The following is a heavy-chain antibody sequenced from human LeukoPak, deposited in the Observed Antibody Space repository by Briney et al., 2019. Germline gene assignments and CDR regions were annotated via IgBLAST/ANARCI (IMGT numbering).Heavy chain of an antibody. Sequence: PGGSLRLSCAASGFTFSSYSMHWVRQAPGKGLEWVAFIRYDGSNKYYADSVKGRFTISRDNSKNTQYLQMNRMRAEDTAVYHCAKEDCGGYYRSYYFAYWVQGTLATVTS. CDR1: GFTFSSYS. V-gene: IGHV3-30*02. D-gene: IGHD3-22*01. J-gene: IGHJ4*02. CDR3: AKEDCGGYYRSYYFAY. CDR2: IRYDGSNK.